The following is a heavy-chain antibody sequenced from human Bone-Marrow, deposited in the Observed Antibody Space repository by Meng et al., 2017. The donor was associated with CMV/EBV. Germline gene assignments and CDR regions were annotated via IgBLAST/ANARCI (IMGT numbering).Heavy chain of an antibody. J-gene: IGHJ6*02. D-gene: IGHD3-22*01. V-gene: IGHV1-46*01. Sequence: ASVKVSCKASGYTFTSYYMHWVRQAPGQGLEWMGIINPSGGSTSYAQKFQGRVTMTRDTSTSTVYMELSSLRSEDTAVYYCARVLGHYDSSGYYYGYYYYYYGMDVWGQGTTVTVSS. CDR2: INPSGGST. CDR3: ARVLGHYDSSGYYYGYYYYYYGMDV. CDR1: GYTFTSYY.